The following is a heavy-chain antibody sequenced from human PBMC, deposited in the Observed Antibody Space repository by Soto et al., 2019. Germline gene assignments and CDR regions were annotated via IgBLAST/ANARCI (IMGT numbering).Heavy chain of an antibody. CDR3: ARGYCGGGGCYLRRDAFDV. D-gene: IGHD2-15*01. J-gene: IGHJ3*01. CDR1: GFTFSAYH. Sequence: EVQLVESGGGLVMPGGSLRLSCAASGFTFSAYHMNWVRQAPGKGLEWVSSINPTSSHIYYADSVRGRFTISRDESKNSVSLQMNSLGTEDAALYYGARGYCGGGGCYLRRDAFDVWGQGTMVTVSS. V-gene: IGHV3-21*01. CDR2: INPTSSHI.